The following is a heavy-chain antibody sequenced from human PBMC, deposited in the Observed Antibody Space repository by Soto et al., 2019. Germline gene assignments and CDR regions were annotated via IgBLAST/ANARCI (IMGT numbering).Heavy chain of an antibody. V-gene: IGHV3-30-3*01. J-gene: IGHJ6*02. D-gene: IGHD3-3*01. Sequence: QVQLVESGGGVVQPGRSLRLSCAASGFTFSSYAMHWVRQAPGKGLDWVAVISYDGSNKYYAEAVKGRFTISRDNSNNTLYLQKNSRRAEDTAVYYCALETYYELRSGPYYGMDVWGQGTTVTVYS. CDR3: ALETYYELRSGPYYGMDV. CDR2: ISYDGSNK. CDR1: GFTFSSYA.